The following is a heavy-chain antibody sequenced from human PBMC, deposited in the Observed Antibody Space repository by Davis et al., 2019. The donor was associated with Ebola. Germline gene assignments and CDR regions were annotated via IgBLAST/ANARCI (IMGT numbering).Heavy chain of an antibody. CDR1: GFTFSSYA. D-gene: IGHD3-22*01. J-gene: IGHJ4*02. CDR3: AKGQGGYYYDSSGYYYFDY. V-gene: IGHV3-23*01. CDR2: ISGSGGST. Sequence: PGGSLRLSCAASGFTFSSYAMSWVRQAPGKGLEWVSAISGSGGSTYYADSVKGRFTISRDNSKNTLYLQMNSLRAEDTAVYYCAKGQGGYYYDSSGYYYFDYWGQGTLVTVSS.